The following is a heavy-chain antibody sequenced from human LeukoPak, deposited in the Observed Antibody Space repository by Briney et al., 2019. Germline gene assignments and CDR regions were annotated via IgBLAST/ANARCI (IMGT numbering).Heavy chain of an antibody. CDR1: GGSISSYY. V-gene: IGHV4-59*01. CDR2: IYYSGST. Sequence: KPSETLSLTCTVSGGSISSYYWSWIRQPPGKGLEWIGYIYYSGSTDYNPSLKSRVTISVDTSKNQFSLKLSSVTAADTAVYYCARGLYPYYWYFDLWGRGTLVTVSS. D-gene: IGHD2-2*02. J-gene: IGHJ2*01. CDR3: ARGLYPYYWYFDL.